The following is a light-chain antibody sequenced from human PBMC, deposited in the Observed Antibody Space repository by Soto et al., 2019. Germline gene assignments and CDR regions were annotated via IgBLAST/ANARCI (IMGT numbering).Light chain of an antibody. CDR1: LSVSRN. Sequence: IVLSQSPGTLSLSQGERATLYSRASLSVSRNLAWYQQNPGQAPRLLIYGASSRATGIPDRFSGSGSGTDFTLTISRLEPEDFAVYYCQQYGSSGTFGQGTKVDIK. J-gene: IGKJ1*01. V-gene: IGKV3-20*01. CDR2: GAS. CDR3: QQYGSSGT.